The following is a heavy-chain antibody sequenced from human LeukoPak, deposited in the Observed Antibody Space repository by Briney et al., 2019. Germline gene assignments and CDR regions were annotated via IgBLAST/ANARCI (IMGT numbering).Heavy chain of an antibody. CDR2: ISYDGSNK. J-gene: IGHJ4*02. Sequence: GGSLRLSCAASGFTFSSYAMHWVRQAPGKGLEWVAVISYDGSNKYYADSVKGRFTISRDNSKNTLYLQMNSLRAEDTAVYYCARAAWSGYYTDYWGQGTLVTVSS. D-gene: IGHD3-3*01. CDR3: ARAAWSGYYTDY. V-gene: IGHV3-30*04. CDR1: GFTFSSYA.